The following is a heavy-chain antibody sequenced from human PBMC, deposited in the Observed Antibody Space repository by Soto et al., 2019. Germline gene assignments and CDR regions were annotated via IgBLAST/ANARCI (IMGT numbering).Heavy chain of an antibody. V-gene: IGHV3-30-3*01. Sequence: PGGSLRLSCAASGFTFSSFAIHWVRQAPGKGLEWVSFISYDGSKKLYADSVTGRVSISRDNSKNTLYLQMNSLKTEDTALYFCASDYRTKYTTDNGGQGTLVTVSS. CDR3: ASDYRTKYTTDN. CDR2: ISYDGSKK. J-gene: IGHJ4*02. CDR1: GFTFSSFA. D-gene: IGHD1-26*01.